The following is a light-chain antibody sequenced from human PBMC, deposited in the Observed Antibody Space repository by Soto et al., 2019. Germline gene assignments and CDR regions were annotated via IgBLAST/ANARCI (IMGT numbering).Light chain of an antibody. J-gene: IGKJ1*01. CDR1: QSVSSNY. V-gene: IGKV3-20*01. CDR2: GAS. CDR3: QQYGSSQWT. Sequence: EIVLTQSPGALSLSPGERVTLSCRASQSVSSNYVAWHQQKPGQAPRLLIYGASNRATGIPERFSGSGSGTDFTLTVSRLEPEDFAVYYCQQYGSSQWTFGQGTKVDIK.